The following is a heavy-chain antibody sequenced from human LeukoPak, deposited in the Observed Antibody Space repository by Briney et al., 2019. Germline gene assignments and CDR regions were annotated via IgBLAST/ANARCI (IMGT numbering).Heavy chain of an antibody. J-gene: IGHJ4*02. CDR1: GYTFTSYA. V-gene: IGHV1-3*01. CDR2: INAGNGNT. CDR3: ARVQSLTHFDY. Sequence: ASVKVSCKASGYTFTSYAMHWVRQAPGQRLEWMGWINAGNGNTKYSQKFQGRVTITRDTSASTAYMELSRLRSDDTAVYYCARVQSLTHFDYWGQGTLVTVSS.